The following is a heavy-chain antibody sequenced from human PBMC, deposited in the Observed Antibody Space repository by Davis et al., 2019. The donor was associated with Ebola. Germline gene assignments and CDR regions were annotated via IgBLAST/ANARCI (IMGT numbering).Heavy chain of an antibody. V-gene: IGHV1-46*01. CDR2: INPSGGST. Sequence: AASVKVSCKASGYTFTSYYMHWVRQAPGQGLEWMGIINPSGGSTSYAQKFRGRVMITADKSTRIAYMELSSLGSEDTAVYYCARGPSVATAHYFDYWGQGTLVTVSS. CDR3: ARGPSVATAHYFDY. J-gene: IGHJ4*02. CDR1: GYTFTSYY. D-gene: IGHD2-21*02.